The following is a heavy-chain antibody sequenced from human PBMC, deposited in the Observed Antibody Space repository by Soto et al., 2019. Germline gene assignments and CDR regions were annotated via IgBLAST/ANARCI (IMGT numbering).Heavy chain of an antibody. J-gene: IGHJ5*02. CDR2: ISPGSRYP. D-gene: IGHD2-15*01. CDR3: VRGGGGGLFDP. Sequence: GGSLRLSCAGSGFTFGDSYMSWIRQAPGKGLEWLSYISPGSRYPAYADSVKGRLTISRDNARRSLFLQMTSLTAEDTAMYYCVRGGGGGLFDPWGQGTMVTVSS. CDR1: GFTFGDSY. V-gene: IGHV3-11*06.